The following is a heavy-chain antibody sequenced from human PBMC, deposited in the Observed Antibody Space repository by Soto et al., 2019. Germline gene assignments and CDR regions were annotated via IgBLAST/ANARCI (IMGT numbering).Heavy chain of an antibody. J-gene: IGHJ3*01. CDR3: ARDLGRFGQDAFDF. V-gene: IGHV3-48*01. Sequence: GGSLRLSCAASGFTFSSYSMNWVRQAPGKGLEWVSYISSSSSTIYYADSVKGRFTISRDNAKNSLYLQMNSLRAEDTAVYYCARDLGRFGQDAFDFWGQGTMVTVSS. CDR1: GFTFSSYS. D-gene: IGHD3-10*01. CDR2: ISSSSSTI.